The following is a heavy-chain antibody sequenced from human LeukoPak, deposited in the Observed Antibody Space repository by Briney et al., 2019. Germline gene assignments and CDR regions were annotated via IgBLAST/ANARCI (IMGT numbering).Heavy chain of an antibody. J-gene: IGHJ4*02. CDR2: IYSGGST. D-gene: IGHD3-22*01. V-gene: IGHV3-53*05. CDR3: AKVARTYYYDSSGYYGFDY. CDR1: GFTVSNNY. Sequence: GGSLRLSCAASGFTVSNNYISWVRQAPGKGLEWVSVIYSGGSTKYADSVKARFTISRDNAKNSLYLQMNSLRAEDTALYYCAKVARTYYYDSSGYYGFDYWGQGTLVTVSS.